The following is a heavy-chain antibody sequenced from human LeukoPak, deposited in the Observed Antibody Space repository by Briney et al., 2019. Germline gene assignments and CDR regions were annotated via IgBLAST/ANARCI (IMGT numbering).Heavy chain of an antibody. Sequence: SETLSLTCTVSGYSISSGYYWGWIRQPPGKGLEWIGSIYHSGSTYYNPSLKSRVTISVDTSKNQFSLKLSSVTAAGTAVYYCARLKYYYDSSGYRAEYFQHWGQGTLVTVSS. V-gene: IGHV4-38-2*02. J-gene: IGHJ1*01. CDR2: IYHSGST. CDR3: ARLKYYYDSSGYRAEYFQH. D-gene: IGHD3-22*01. CDR1: GYSISSGYY.